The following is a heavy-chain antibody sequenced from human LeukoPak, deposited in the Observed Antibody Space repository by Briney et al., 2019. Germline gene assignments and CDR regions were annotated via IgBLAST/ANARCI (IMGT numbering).Heavy chain of an antibody. CDR2: IYTSGST. D-gene: IGHD3-3*01. J-gene: IGHJ4*02. V-gene: IGHV4-59*10. Sequence: PSETLSLTCAVYGGSFSGYYWSWIRQPPGKGLEWIGRIYTSGSTNYNPSLKSRVTMSVDTSKNQFSLKLSSVTAADTAVYYCARGSYDFWSGYYVYWGQGTLVTVSS. CDR1: GGSFSGYY. CDR3: ARGSYDFWSGYYVY.